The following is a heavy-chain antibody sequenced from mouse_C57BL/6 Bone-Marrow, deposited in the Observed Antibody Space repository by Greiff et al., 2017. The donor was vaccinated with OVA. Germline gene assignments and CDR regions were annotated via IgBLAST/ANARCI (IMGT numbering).Heavy chain of an antibody. V-gene: IGHV7-3*01. Sequence: EVQGVESGGGLVQPGGSLSLSCAASGFTFTDYYMSWVRQPPGKALEWLGFIRNKANGYTTEYSASVKGLFTISRDNSQSILYLQMNALRAEDSATYYCARYDTTGVDLWYFDVWGTGTTVTVSS. CDR3: ARYDTTGVDLWYFDV. CDR2: IRNKANGYTT. D-gene: IGHD1-1*01. CDR1: GFTFTDYY. J-gene: IGHJ1*03.